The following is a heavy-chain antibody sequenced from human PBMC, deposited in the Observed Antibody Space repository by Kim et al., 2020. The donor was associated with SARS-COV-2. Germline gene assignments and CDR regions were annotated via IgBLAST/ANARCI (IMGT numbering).Heavy chain of an antibody. CDR2: ITGDGSQT. Sequence: GGSLRLSCAASGFTFSSYAMHWVRQAPGKGLEWFAKITGDGSQTYSVDSVKGRFSISRDNTKNSLHLQMNSLRAEDTAVYCCARGTRDCPGVDYWGQGTPVTVSS. V-gene: IGHV3-7*01. D-gene: IGHD2-21*02. J-gene: IGHJ4*02. CDR1: GFTFSSYA. CDR3: ARGTRDCPGVDY.